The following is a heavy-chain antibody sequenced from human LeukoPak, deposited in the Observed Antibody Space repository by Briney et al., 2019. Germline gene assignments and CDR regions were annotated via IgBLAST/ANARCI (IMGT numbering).Heavy chain of an antibody. D-gene: IGHD3-9*01. Sequence: GGTLRLSCAASGFTFSSYGMSWVRQAPGKGLEWVSAISGSGGSTYYADSVKGRFTISRDNSKNTLYLQMNSLRAEDTAVYYCAKVMPRGYDILTGYSIFDYWGQGTLVTVSS. CDR3: AKVMPRGYDILTGYSIFDY. J-gene: IGHJ4*02. CDR1: GFTFSSYG. CDR2: ISGSGGST. V-gene: IGHV3-23*01.